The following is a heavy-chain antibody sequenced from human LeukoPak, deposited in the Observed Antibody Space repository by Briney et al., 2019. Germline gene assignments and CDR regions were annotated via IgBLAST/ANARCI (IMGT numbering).Heavy chain of an antibody. V-gene: IGHV4-61*02. Sequence: PSQTLSLTCTVSGVSISSVSYYWSWLRQPAGKGLEWIGRIYTSGSTNYNPSLKSRVTISVDTSKNQFSLKLSSVTAADTAVYYCASTVVKGVGFDYWGQGTLVTVSS. CDR1: GVSISSVSYY. D-gene: IGHD4-23*01. CDR3: ASTVVKGVGFDY. J-gene: IGHJ4*02. CDR2: IYTSGST.